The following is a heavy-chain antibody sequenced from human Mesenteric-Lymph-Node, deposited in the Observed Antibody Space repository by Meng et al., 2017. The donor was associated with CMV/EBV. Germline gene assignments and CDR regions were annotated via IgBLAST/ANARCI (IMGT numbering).Heavy chain of an antibody. CDR1: GGSFSGYY. J-gene: IGHJ4*02. V-gene: IGHV4-34*01. CDR3: ARVRINLRTMVRGVTDY. CDR2: INHSGST. D-gene: IGHD3-10*01. Sequence: GSLRLSCAVYGGSFSGYYWSWIRQPPGKGLEWIGEINHSGSTNYNPSLKSRVTISVDTSKNQFSLKLSSVTAADTAVYYCARVRINLRTMVRGVTDYWGQGTLVTVSS.